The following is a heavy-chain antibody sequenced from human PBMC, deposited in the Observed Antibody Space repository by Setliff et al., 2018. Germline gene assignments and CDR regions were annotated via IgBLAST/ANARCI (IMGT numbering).Heavy chain of an antibody. V-gene: IGHV3-7*01. D-gene: IGHD2-21*01. CDR1: GFTFSTYR. Sequence: PGGSLRLSCAASGFTFSTYRMHWVRQAPGKGLEWVANINQDGSQKYYVDSVKGRFTISRDNAKNSLYLQMNSLRAEDTAVYYCARDRGWWCFDNWGQGTLVTVS. CDR3: ARDRGWWCFDN. CDR2: INQDGSQK. J-gene: IGHJ4*02.